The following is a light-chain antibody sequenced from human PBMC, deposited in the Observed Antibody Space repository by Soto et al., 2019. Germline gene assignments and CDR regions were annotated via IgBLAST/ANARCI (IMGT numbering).Light chain of an antibody. J-gene: IGKJ3*01. CDR1: QNLLHGNGYNY. Sequence: DIVMTQSPLSLPVTPGEPASISCRSSQNLLHGNGYNYLEWYLQKPGKSPQLLFHLGSTRASGVTVLLSVSGSVIDFTLKFRTVKAEDVGVYYFRQGLQVPFTFGPGTKVDIK. V-gene: IGKV2-28*01. CDR3: RQGLQVPFT. CDR2: LGS.